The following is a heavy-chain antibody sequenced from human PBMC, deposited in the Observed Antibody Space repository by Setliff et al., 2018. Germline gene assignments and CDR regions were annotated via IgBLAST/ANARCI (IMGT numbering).Heavy chain of an antibody. D-gene: IGHD2-21*01. CDR3: ARAQVVFAISAPAWYFEI. CDR2: INHSGST. J-gene: IGHJ2*01. CDR1: GASFSDHY. V-gene: IGHV4-34*01. Sequence: SETLSLTCTVYGASFSDHYWGWIRQPPGKGLEWIAEINHSGSTNYNPSLKSRVTISVDTSKNQFSLKLSSVTAADTAVYYCARAQVVFAISAPAWYFEIWGRGTQVTVSS.